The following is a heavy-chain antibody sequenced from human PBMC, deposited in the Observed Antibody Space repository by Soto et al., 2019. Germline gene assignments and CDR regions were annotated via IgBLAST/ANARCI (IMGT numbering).Heavy chain of an antibody. J-gene: IGHJ6*02. D-gene: IGHD3-16*01. Sequence: GASVKVSCKASGYTFTSYYMHWVRQAPGQGLEWMGIINPSGGSTSYAQKFQGRVTMTRDTSTSTVYMELSSLRSEDTAVYYCARTLITGVVVRGGDYYGMDVWGQGTTVTVSS. V-gene: IGHV1-46*01. CDR1: GYTFTSYY. CDR3: ARTLITGVVVRGGDYYGMDV. CDR2: INPSGGST.